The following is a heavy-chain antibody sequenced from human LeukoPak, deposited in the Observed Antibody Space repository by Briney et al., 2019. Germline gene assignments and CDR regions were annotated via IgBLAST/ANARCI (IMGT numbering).Heavy chain of an antibody. CDR3: ARNWNYDY. CDR1: GFTVSTNY. V-gene: IGHV3-66*01. J-gene: IGHJ4*02. CDR2: IYGGGDT. Sequence: PGGFLRLSCAASGFTVSTNYMSWVRQAPGKGLEWVSVIYGGGDTYYADSVKGRFTISRDNSKNSLYLQMNSLRAEDTAVYYCARNWNYDYWGQGTLVTVSS. D-gene: IGHD1-7*01.